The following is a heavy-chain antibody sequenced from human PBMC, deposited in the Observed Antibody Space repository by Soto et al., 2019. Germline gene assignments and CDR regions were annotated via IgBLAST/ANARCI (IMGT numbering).Heavy chain of an antibody. CDR1: GFAIRNYE. Sequence: LRLSCAASGFAIRNYEMNWVRQAPGKGLEWVSYINSGGTSKKYTDSVEGRFTISRDTALNSLYLQMDSLRDEDTAIYYCARENSGDAFDFWGQGILVTVSS. CDR2: INSGGTSK. CDR3: ARENSGDAFDF. D-gene: IGHD4-17*01. V-gene: IGHV3-48*03. J-gene: IGHJ4*02.